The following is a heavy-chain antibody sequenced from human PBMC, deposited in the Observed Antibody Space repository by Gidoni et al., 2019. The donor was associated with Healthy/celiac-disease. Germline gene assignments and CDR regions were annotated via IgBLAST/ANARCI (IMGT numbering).Heavy chain of an antibody. CDR1: GFTFSSYS. V-gene: IGHV3-21*01. Sequence: EVQLVESGGGLVKPGGSLRLSCAASGFTFSSYSMNWVRQAPGKGLEWVSSISSSSSYRYYADSVKGRFTISRDNAKNSLYLQMNSLRAEDTAVYYCARDSPLKYSSSDYGMDVWGQGTTVTVSS. J-gene: IGHJ6*02. CDR3: ARDSPLKYSSSDYGMDV. D-gene: IGHD6-6*01. CDR2: ISSSSSYR.